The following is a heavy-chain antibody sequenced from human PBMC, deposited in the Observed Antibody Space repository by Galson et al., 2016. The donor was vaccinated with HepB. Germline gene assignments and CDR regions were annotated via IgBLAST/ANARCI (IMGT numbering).Heavy chain of an antibody. CDR2: IHDSGNT. Sequence: SETLSLTCTVSSDPVTSGTYYWSWVRQSPGKGLDWIGYIHDSGNTNYKPPIKSRVTISRDTSKNQFFLELTSVTAADTAVYSCARDEGFYNGMDVWGQGTTVTVAS. J-gene: IGHJ6*02. D-gene: IGHD2-2*02. CDR3: ARDEGFYNGMDV. CDR1: SDPVTSGTYY. V-gene: IGHV4-61*01.